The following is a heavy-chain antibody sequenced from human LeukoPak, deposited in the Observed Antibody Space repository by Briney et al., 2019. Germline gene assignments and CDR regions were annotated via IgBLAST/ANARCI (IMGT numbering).Heavy chain of an antibody. D-gene: IGHD3-22*01. J-gene: IGHJ4*02. Sequence: GGSLRLSCAASGFTFSSYSMNWVRQAPGKGLEWVPSISSSSSYIYYADSVKGRFTISRDNAKNSLYLQMNSLRAEDTAVYYCAAPAGDSSGYYEFDYWGQGTLVTVSS. CDR3: AAPAGDSSGYYEFDY. CDR1: GFTFSSYS. CDR2: ISSSSSYI. V-gene: IGHV3-21*04.